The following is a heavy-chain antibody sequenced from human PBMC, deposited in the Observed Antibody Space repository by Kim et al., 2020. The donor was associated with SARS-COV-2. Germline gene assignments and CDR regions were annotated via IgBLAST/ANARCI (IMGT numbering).Heavy chain of an antibody. Sequence: GGSLRLSCAASGFTFSGSAMHWVRQAFGKGLEWVGRIRSKANSYATAYAASVKGRFIISRDDSKNTAYLQMNSLKTEDTAVYYCTRHLDPYSSGWNYYYYGMDVWGQGTTVTVPS. J-gene: IGHJ6*02. CDR1: GFTFSGSA. CDR3: TRHLDPYSSGWNYYYYGMDV. V-gene: IGHV3-73*01. D-gene: IGHD6-19*01. CDR2: IRSKANSYAT.